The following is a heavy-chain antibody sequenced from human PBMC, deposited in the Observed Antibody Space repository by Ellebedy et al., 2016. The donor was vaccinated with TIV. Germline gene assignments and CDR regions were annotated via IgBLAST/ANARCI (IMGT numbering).Heavy chain of an antibody. Sequence: PGGSLRLSCTASGFTFGDYSMSWVRQAPGKGLEWVAFIRSETYGGTTESAASVKGRFTMSRDDSKSIAYLQMNSLKTEDTAVYFCTRSTCGLKKRAMVEFDNWGQGTLVTVSS. CDR1: GFTFGDYS. D-gene: IGHD5-18*01. V-gene: IGHV3-49*04. CDR2: IRSETYGGTT. CDR3: TRSTCGLKKRAMVEFDN. J-gene: IGHJ4*02.